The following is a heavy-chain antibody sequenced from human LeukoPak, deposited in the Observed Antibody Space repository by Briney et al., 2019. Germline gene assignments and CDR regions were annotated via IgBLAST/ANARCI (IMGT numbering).Heavy chain of an antibody. CDR2: ISYDGSNK. CDR1: GFTFSSYG. Sequence: GRSLRLSCAASGFTFSSYGMHWGRQAPGKGLEWGAVISYDGSNKYYADSVKGRFTISRDNSKNTLYLQMNSLRAEDTAVYYCAKTYGAGSYKDYWGQGTLVTVSS. V-gene: IGHV3-30*18. D-gene: IGHD3-10*01. J-gene: IGHJ4*02. CDR3: AKTYGAGSYKDY.